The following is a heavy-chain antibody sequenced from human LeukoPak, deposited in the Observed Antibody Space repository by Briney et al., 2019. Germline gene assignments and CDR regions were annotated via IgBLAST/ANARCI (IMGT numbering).Heavy chain of an antibody. CDR2: ISGYNGNT. Sequence: ASVNVSCKASGYNFNNYGISWVRQAPGQGLEWMGWISGYNGNTKSAQKLQDRVTMTTDTSTNTAYMELRSLRSDDTAVYYCARDILGYTTSWYRFDYWGQGSQVTVSS. CDR1: GYNFNNYG. D-gene: IGHD6-13*01. J-gene: IGHJ4*02. V-gene: IGHV1-18*01. CDR3: ARDILGYTTSWYRFDY.